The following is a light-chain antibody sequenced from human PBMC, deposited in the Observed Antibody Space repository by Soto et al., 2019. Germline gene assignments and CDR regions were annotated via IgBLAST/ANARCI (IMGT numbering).Light chain of an antibody. CDR1: RSVSTAY. CDR3: QQYGSSPWT. Sequence: EIVLTQSPDTLSLSPGERATLSCRASRSVSTAYLAWYQQKPGQAPRLLIYGASFRSAGIPDRFGGSGSGTDFTLTISRLEPEDFAVYYCQQYGSSPWTFGQGTKVDI. J-gene: IGKJ1*01. CDR2: GAS. V-gene: IGKV3-20*01.